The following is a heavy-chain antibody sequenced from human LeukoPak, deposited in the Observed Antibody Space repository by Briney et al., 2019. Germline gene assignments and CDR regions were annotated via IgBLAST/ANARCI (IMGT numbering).Heavy chain of an antibody. D-gene: IGHD5-12*01. CDR1: GYTLTELS. Sequence: ASVKVSCKVSGYTLTELSMHWVRQAPGKGLEWMGGFDPEDGETIYAQKFQGRVTMTEDTSTDTAYMELSSLRSEDTAVYYCALNTRGGGTIREIDYWGQGTLVIVSS. CDR3: ALNTRGGGTIREIDY. J-gene: IGHJ4*02. V-gene: IGHV1-24*01. CDR2: FDPEDGET.